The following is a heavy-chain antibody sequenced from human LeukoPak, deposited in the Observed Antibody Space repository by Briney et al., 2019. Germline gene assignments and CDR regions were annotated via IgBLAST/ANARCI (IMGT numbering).Heavy chain of an antibody. J-gene: IGHJ3*02. V-gene: IGHV1-24*01. CDR1: GYTLTELS. D-gene: IGHD1-26*01. CDR2: FDPEDGET. Sequence: ASVKVSCKVSGYTLTELSMHWVRQAPGKGLECMGGFDPEDGETIYAQKFQGRVTMTEDTSTDTAYMELSSLRSEDTAVYYCATVHLWEVPVGAAFDSWGQGTMVTVSS. CDR3: ATVHLWEVPVGAAFDS.